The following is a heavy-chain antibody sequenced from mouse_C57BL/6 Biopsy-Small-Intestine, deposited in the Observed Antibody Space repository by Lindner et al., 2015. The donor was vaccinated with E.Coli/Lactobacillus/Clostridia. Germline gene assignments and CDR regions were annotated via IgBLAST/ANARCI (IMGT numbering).Heavy chain of an antibody. CDR1: GFDIKDYY. J-gene: IGHJ2*01. Sequence: VQLQESGAELVKPGASVKLSCTASGFDIKDYYMHWVKQRTEQGLEWIGRIDPEDGETKYAPKFQGKATITADTSSNTAYLQLSSLTSEDTAVYYCAYYYGSSYYFDYWGQGTTLTVSS. CDR2: IDPEDGET. D-gene: IGHD1-1*01. V-gene: IGHV14-2*01. CDR3: AYYYGSSYYFDY.